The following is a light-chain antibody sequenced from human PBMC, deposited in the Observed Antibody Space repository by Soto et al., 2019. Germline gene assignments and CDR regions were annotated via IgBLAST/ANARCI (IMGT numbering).Light chain of an antibody. Sequence: EIVLTQSPGTLSLSPGERATLSCRASQSVSSSYLAWYQQKPGQAPRLLIYGASSRATGIPDRFSGSGSGTDFTLTSSRLEPEDFAVYYCQQYGSSPITFGPGTKLDIK. J-gene: IGKJ3*01. CDR2: GAS. V-gene: IGKV3-20*01. CDR3: QQYGSSPIT. CDR1: QSVSSSY.